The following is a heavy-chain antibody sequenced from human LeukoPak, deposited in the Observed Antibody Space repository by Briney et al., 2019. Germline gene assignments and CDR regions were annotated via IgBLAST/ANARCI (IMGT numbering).Heavy chain of an antibody. CDR3: ARDRTTGWGNWFDP. V-gene: IGHV4-59*01. CDR2: IYYSGST. CDR1: GGSISNYY. J-gene: IGHJ5*02. D-gene: IGHD4-11*01. Sequence: SETLSLTCTVSGGSISNYYWRWIRQPPGKGLEGIGYIYYSGSTNYNPSLKSRVTISVDTSKNQFSPKLSSVTAADTAVYYCARDRTTGWGNWFDPWGQGTLVTVSS.